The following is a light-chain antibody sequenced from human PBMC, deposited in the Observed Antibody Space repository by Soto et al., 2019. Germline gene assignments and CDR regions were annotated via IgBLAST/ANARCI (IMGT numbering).Light chain of an antibody. V-gene: IGKV3-20*01. Sequence: EIVLTQSPGTLSLSPGERATLSCRASQSISSSYLAWYQQKPGQAPRLLIYAASSRATGIPDRFSGSGSGTDFTLTISRLEPDDFAVYYCQQYGSSSYTFGQGTQVEIK. CDR1: QSISSSY. CDR2: AAS. J-gene: IGKJ2*01. CDR3: QQYGSSSYT.